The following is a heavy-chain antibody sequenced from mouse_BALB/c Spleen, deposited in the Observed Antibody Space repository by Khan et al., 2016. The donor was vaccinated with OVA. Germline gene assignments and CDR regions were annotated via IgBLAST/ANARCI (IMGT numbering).Heavy chain of an antibody. CDR2: ISSGGHYT. V-gene: IGHV5-9-3*01. CDR3: ARRLVYYYAMDY. D-gene: IGHD1-1*02. J-gene: IGHJ4*01. CDR1: GFTFSSFA. Sequence: EVELVESGGGVVKPGGSLKLSCSASGFTFSSFALSWVRQTPEKRLEWVATISSGGHYTFYPDSVKGRFTISRDSARKTLYLQMGRLRSDATAMNCCARRLVYYYAMDYWGQVTSVTVSS.